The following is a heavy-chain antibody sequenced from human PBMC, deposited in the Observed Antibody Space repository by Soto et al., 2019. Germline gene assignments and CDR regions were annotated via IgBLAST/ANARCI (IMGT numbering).Heavy chain of an antibody. CDR3: ARTTIYYCHNPNCGLFFAN. V-gene: IGHV4-31*03. CDR2: ISSDGDA. D-gene: IGHD3-10*01. J-gene: IGHJ4*02. Sequence: QVLLQVSGPGLVRPSQTLSLTCSVSGDSLNSGSGHWAWIRQSPGKGLDLIASISSDGDANYKPSLQSRLSTPVDTSTKQIFLNLTSVTAADTAIYYCARTTIYYCHNPNCGLFFANWGQGAQVIVAS. CDR1: GDSLNSGSGH.